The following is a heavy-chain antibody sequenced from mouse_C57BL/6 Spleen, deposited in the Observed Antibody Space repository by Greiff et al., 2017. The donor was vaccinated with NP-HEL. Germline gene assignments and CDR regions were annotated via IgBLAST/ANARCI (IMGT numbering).Heavy chain of an antibody. J-gene: IGHJ2*01. CDR3: ARGVYGLDY. V-gene: IGHV3-1*01. CDR1: GYSITSGYD. D-gene: IGHD1-1*01. CDR2: ISYSGST. Sequence: EVKLMESGPGMVKPSQSLSLTCTVTGYSITSGYDWHWIRHFPGNQLEWMGYISYSGSTNYNPSLKSRISITHDTSKNHFFLKLNSVTTEDTATYYCARGVYGLDYWGQGTTLTVSS.